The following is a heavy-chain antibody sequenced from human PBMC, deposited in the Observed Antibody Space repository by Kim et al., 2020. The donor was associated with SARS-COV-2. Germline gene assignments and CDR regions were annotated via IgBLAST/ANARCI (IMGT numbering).Heavy chain of an antibody. Sequence: GGSLRLSCAASGFTFDDYAMHWVRQAPGKGLEWVSGISWNSGNIGYADSVKGRFTISRDNAKNSLYLQMNSLRAEDTALYYCAMAPRYGSGMGGMDVWGQGTTVTVSS. D-gene: IGHD3-10*01. CDR1: GFTFDDYA. CDR2: ISWNSGNI. J-gene: IGHJ6*02. V-gene: IGHV3-9*01. CDR3: AMAPRYGSGMGGMDV.